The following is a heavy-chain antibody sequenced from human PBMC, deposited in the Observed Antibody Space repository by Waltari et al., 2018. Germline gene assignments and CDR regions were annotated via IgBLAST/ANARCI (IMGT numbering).Heavy chain of an antibody. CDR3: ARGWQSIDY. CDR1: GCTFNSYW. V-gene: IGHV3-74*01. CDR2: ISTDGSST. J-gene: IGHJ4*02. Sequence: EVQLVESGGGLVQSGGSLRLSCAAAGCTFNSYWMPWVRQAPGKGLVWVSRISTDGSSTDYADSVKGRFTISRDNAKNTLYLQLNSLRAEDTAVYYCARGWQSIDYWGQGTLVTVSS.